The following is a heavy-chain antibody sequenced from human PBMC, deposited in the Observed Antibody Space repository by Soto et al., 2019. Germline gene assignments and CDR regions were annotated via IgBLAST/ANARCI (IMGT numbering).Heavy chain of an antibody. V-gene: IGHV3-23*01. Sequence: GGSLRLSCAASGFTFSSYAMSWVRQAPGKGLEWVSAISGSGGSTYYADSVKGRFTISGDNSKNTLYLQMNSLRAEDTAVYYCAPNYYDSSGSGYYFDYWGQGTLVTVSS. J-gene: IGHJ4*02. CDR2: ISGSGGST. CDR1: GFTFSSYA. CDR3: APNYYDSSGSGYYFDY. D-gene: IGHD3-22*01.